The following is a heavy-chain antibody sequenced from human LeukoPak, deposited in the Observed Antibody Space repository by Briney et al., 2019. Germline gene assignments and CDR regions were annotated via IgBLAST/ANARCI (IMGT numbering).Heavy chain of an antibody. V-gene: IGHV3-11*04. J-gene: IGHJ4*02. CDR2: ISSSGSTI. CDR1: GFTFSDYY. D-gene: IGHD6-13*01. CDR3: ARVIAAALPDY. Sequence: GGSLRLSCAASGFTFSDYYMSWIRQAPGKGLEWVSYISSSGSTIYYADSVKGRLTISRDNAKNSLYLQMNSLRAEDTAVYYCARVIAAALPDYWGQGTLVTVSS.